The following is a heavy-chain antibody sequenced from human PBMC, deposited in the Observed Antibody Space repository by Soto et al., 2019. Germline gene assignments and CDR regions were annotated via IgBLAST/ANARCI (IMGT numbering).Heavy chain of an antibody. CDR1: GFSLSTGGVG. CDR3: AHEAGYRSSWNWFDP. J-gene: IGHJ5*02. Sequence: QITLKESGPTLVKPTQTLTLTCTFSGFSLSTGGVGVGWIRQPPGKALEWLAVIYWDDDKSYSPSLKSRLTITKDTSKNQLVLTMTNMDPVDTATYYCAHEAGYRSSWNWFDPWGQGTLVTVSS. V-gene: IGHV2-5*02. CDR2: IYWDDDK. D-gene: IGHD6-13*01.